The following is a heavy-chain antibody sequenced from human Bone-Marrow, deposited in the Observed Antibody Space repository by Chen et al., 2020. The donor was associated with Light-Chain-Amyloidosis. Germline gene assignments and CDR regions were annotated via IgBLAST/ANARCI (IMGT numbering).Heavy chain of an antibody. J-gene: IGHJ4*02. V-gene: IGHV3-30*03. Sequence: VESGGGVVQPGRSLRLSCAASGFTFSSYAMYWVRQAPGKGLELLGFISYDGSRVSYAGSLKGRFTISRDQSKRKLYLQMNSLGPEDTALYYCARERDGRGLDYWGQGTLVSVST. CDR1: GFTFSSYA. CDR2: ISYDGSRV. CDR3: ARERDGRGLDY. D-gene: IGHD3-10*01.